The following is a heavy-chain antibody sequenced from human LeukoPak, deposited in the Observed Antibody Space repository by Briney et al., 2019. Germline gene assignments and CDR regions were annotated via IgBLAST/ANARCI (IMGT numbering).Heavy chain of an antibody. Sequence: SETLSLTCTVSGGSISVNTYYWARIRQSPGTGLEWIGSIFYSGMAYHNPSFTSRISVSVDTSTNQFSLKVTSVTAADTAIYYCARANGYAYAYYFDNWGQGALVTVSS. D-gene: IGHD5-18*01. CDR2: IFYSGMA. V-gene: IGHV4-39*07. CDR1: GGSISVNTYY. J-gene: IGHJ4*02. CDR3: ARANGYAYAYYFDN.